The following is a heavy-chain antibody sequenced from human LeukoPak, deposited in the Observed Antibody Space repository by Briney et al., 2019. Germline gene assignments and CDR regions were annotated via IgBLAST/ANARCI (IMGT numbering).Heavy chain of an antibody. Sequence: GGSLRLSCAASGFTVSSHYMSWVRQAPGKGLDWVSVIYSGGNTYYADSVKGRFTISRDNSMNTLYLQMNSLRAEDTAVYYCATGLPMVQGVIFGYWGQGTLVTVSS. D-gene: IGHD3-10*01. CDR1: GFTVSSHY. J-gene: IGHJ4*02. CDR3: ATGLPMVQGVIFGY. V-gene: IGHV3-53*01. CDR2: IYSGGNT.